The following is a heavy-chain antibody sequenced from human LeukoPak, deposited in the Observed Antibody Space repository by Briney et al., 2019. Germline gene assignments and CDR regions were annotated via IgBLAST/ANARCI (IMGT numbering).Heavy chain of an antibody. V-gene: IGHV3-33*01. CDR1: GFTFSSYG. Sequence: AGGSLRLSCAASGFTFSSYGMHWVRQAPGKGLEWVAVIWYDGSNKYYADSVKGRFTISRDNSKNTLYLQMNSLRAEDTAVYYCARVFSYLGRGFDYWGQGTLVTVSS. J-gene: IGHJ4*02. D-gene: IGHD3-10*01. CDR2: IWYDGSNK. CDR3: ARVFSYLGRGFDY.